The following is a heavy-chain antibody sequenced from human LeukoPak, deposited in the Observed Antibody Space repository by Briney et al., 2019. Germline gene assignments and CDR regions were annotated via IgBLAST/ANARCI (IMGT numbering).Heavy chain of an antibody. V-gene: IGHV3-23*01. CDR1: GFTFSSNV. J-gene: IGHJ4*02. CDR2: IPATGGNT. Sequence: TGGSLRLSCAASGFTFSSNVMIWVRQAPGKGLEWVSSIPATGGNTYYADSVKGRFTISRDNSKNSLYLQMNSLRAEDTAVYYCAKESSGGWYFDYWGQGTLVTVPS. CDR3: AKESSGGWYFDY. D-gene: IGHD6-19*01.